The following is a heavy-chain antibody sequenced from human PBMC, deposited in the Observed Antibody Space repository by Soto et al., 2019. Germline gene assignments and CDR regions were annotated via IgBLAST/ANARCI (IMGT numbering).Heavy chain of an antibody. CDR1: GFTFSSYG. V-gene: IGHV3-30*03. CDR3: AGGGATPDY. D-gene: IGHD1-26*01. CDR2: ISYDGSNK. J-gene: IGHJ4*02. Sequence: QVQLVESGGGVVQPGRSLRLSCAASGFTFSSYGMHWVRQAPGKGLEWVAVISYDGSNKYYADSVKGRFTISRDNSKNTLYLEMNRLRAEDTAVYYCAGGGATPDYWGQGTLVTVSS.